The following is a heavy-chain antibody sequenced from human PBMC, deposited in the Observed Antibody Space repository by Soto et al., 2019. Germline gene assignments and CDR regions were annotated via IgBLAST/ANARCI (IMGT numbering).Heavy chain of an antibody. D-gene: IGHD3-10*01. CDR1: GDSVSSNSAA. CDR3: ARDRYYGSGSWPYGMDV. J-gene: IGHJ6*02. CDR2: TYYRSKWYN. Sequence: SQTLSLTCAISGDSVSSNSAAWNWIRQSPSRGLEWLGRTYYRSKWYNDYAVSVKSRITINADTSKNQFSLQLNAVTPEDTAVYYCARDRYYGSGSWPYGMDVWGQGTTVTVSS. V-gene: IGHV6-1*01.